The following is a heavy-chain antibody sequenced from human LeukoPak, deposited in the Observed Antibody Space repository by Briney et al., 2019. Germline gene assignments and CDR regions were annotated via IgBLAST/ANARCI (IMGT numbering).Heavy chain of an antibody. Sequence: PGGSLRLSCAASGFTFSSYTMTWVRQAPGKGLEWVSVISGNGGTTSYADSVRGRFTISRDNSKNTLYLQMNSLRAEDTAVYYCAKEGYDSRWGQGTLVTVSS. J-gene: IGHJ4*02. D-gene: IGHD3-22*01. CDR3: AKEGYDSR. CDR2: ISGNGGTT. V-gene: IGHV3-23*01. CDR1: GFTFSSYT.